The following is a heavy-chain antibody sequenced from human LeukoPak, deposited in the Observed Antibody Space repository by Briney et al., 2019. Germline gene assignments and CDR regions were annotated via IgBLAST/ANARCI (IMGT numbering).Heavy chain of an antibody. J-gene: IGHJ4*02. D-gene: IGHD2-2*01. Sequence: SVKVSCKASGGTFSSYAISWVRQAPGQGLEWMGGIIPILGTANYAQKFQGRVTITTDESTSTAYMELSSLRSEDTAVYYCARGDCSSTSCYVDCTLWGQGTLVTVSS. V-gene: IGHV1-69*05. CDR1: GGTFSSYA. CDR3: ARGDCSSTSCYVDCTL. CDR2: IIPILGTA.